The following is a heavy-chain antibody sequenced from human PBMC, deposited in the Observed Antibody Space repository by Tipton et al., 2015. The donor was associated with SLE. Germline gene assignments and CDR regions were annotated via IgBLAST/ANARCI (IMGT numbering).Heavy chain of an antibody. CDR2: IYHSGST. D-gene: IGHD3-9*01. Sequence: TLSLTCAVSGYSISSGYYWGWIRQPPGKGLEWIGSIYHSGSTYYNPSLKSRVTISVDTSKNQFSLNLSSLTAADTAVYYCVRDKWGEYYPSTGYFWSFDPWGQGILVTVSS. CDR3: VRDKWGEYYPSTGYFWSFDP. J-gene: IGHJ5*02. CDR1: GYSISSGYY. V-gene: IGHV4-38-2*02.